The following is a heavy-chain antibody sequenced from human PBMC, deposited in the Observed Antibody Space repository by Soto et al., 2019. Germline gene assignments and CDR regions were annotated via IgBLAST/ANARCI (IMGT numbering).Heavy chain of an antibody. CDR2: INHSGST. CDR3: ASCSGSCYSTGYGMDV. Sequence: QVQLQQWGAGLLKPSETLSLTCAVYGGSFSGYYWSWIRQPPGKGLEWIGEINHSGSTNYNPSLKSRVTRSVDTSKNQFALKLSSVTAADTAVYYCASCSGSCYSTGYGMDVWGQGTTVTVSS. V-gene: IGHV4-34*01. CDR1: GGSFSGYY. D-gene: IGHD2-15*01. J-gene: IGHJ6*02.